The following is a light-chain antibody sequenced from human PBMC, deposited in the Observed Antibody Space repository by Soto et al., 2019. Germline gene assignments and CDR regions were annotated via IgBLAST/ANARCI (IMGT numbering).Light chain of an antibody. V-gene: IGKV1-39*01. CDR3: QQSFTKTLT. J-gene: IGKJ1*01. CDR1: RSISNY. Sequence: DIQMTQSPSSLSASVGDRITITCRASRSISNYLNWYQQKPGKAPNLLIYAASSLQSGVPSRFSGSGSRTAFNPTISYLQSEDYATYCCQQSFTKTLTFGQGTKVDIK. CDR2: AAS.